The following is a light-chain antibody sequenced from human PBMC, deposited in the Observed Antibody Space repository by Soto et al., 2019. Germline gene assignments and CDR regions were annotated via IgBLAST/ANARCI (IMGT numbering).Light chain of an antibody. V-gene: IGKV4-1*01. J-gene: IGKJ5*01. CDR1: QSVLYSSNNKNY. CDR3: QQYYGTPVT. CDR2: WAS. Sequence: DIVMTQSPDSLAVSLGERATVNCKSSQSVLYSSNNKNYLAWYQQKPGQPPKLLIFWASTRESGVPDRFSGSGSGTDFTLSISSLQADDVAVYYCQQYYGTPVTFGQGTRLEIK.